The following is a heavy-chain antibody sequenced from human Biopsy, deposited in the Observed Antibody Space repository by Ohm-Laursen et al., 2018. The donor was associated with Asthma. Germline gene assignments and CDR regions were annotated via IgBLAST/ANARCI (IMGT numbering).Heavy chain of an antibody. V-gene: IGHV1-69*01. CDR2: LIPVLGTP. CDR1: GDSFSNYA. CDR3: ARGYSGSDRIVYYYSGLEV. D-gene: IGHD5-12*01. J-gene: IGHJ6*02. Sequence: GSSVKVSCKASGDSFSNYAISWVRQAPGQGLEWMGGLIPVLGTPDHAQMFEGRVTITADESTSTAYMELSSLSSEDTAVYYCARGYSGSDRIVYYYSGLEVWGQGTTVTFSS.